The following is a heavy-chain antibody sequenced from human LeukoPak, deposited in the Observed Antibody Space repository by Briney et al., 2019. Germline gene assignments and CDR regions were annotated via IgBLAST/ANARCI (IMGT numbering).Heavy chain of an antibody. CDR1: GFTFSSYA. D-gene: IGHD5-12*01. J-gene: IGHJ4*02. CDR3: ARGYVGIDY. Sequence: GGSLRLSCAASGFTFSSYAMSWVRQAPGKGLVWVSRIDSDGSSTTYADSVKGRFTISRDNAKNTLYLQMNSLRAEDTAVYYCARGYVGIDYWGRGTLVTVSS. CDR2: IDSDGSST. V-gene: IGHV3-74*01.